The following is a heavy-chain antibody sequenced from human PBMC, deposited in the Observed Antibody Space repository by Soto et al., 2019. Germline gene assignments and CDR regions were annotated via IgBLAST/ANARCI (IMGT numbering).Heavy chain of an antibody. V-gene: IGHV4-39*01. Sequence: SETLSLTCTVSGGSISSSGYYWGWIRQPPGKGLEWVGSLYYSGNTYYNPSLKSRVTMSIDTSKSQFSLQLRSLTAADTAVYYCEKNRDYDGMDVWGQGTGVTFSS. CDR2: LYYSGNT. D-gene: IGHD2-21*01. J-gene: IGHJ6*02. CDR1: GGSISSSGYY. CDR3: EKNRDYDGMDV.